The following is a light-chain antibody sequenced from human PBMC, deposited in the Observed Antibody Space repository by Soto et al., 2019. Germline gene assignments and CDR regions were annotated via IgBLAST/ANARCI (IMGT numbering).Light chain of an antibody. V-gene: IGKV1-5*01. CDR3: QQYNSYPVT. CDR2: DAS. J-gene: IGKJ2*01. CDR1: QSISSW. Sequence: DIQMTQSPSTLSASVEDRVTITCRASQSISSWLAWNQQKPGKALKLLIYDASSLESGVPSRFSGSGSGTEFTLTISSLQPDDFATYYCQQYNSYPVTFGQGTKLEIK.